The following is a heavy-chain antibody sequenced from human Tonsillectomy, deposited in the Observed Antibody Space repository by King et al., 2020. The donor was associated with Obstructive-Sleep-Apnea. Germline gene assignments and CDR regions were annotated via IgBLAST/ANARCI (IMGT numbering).Heavy chain of an antibody. CDR3: ARAGIMITFGGVIVIPRVYGMDV. D-gene: IGHD3-16*02. CDR1: GGSISSYY. V-gene: IGHV4-59*01. CDR2: IYYSGST. Sequence: VQLQESGPGLVKPSETLSLTCTVSGGSISSYYWSWIRQPPGKGLEWIGYIYYSGSTNYNPSLKSRVTISVDTSKNQFFLRLSSVTAADTAVYYCARAGIMITFGGVIVIPRVYGMDVWGQGTTVTVSS. J-gene: IGHJ6*02.